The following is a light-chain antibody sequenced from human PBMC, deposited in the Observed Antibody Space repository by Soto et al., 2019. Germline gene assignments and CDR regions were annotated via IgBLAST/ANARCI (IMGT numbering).Light chain of an antibody. CDR1: SSDVGGYSY. CDR3: ASSTTSSTYV. CDR2: DVS. J-gene: IGLJ1*01. V-gene: IGLV2-14*01. Sequence: QSVLTQPASVSGSPGQSIAISCTGTSSDVGGYSYVSWYQQQPVKAPKLVISDVSNRPSGVSDRFSGSKSGNTASLTLSGLQTEDEADYYCASSTTSSTYVFGTGTKVTVL.